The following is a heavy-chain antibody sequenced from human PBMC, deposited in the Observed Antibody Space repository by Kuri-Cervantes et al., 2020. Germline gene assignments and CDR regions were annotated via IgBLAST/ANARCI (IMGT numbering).Heavy chain of an antibody. J-gene: IGHJ5*02. CDR1: GFTFSDYY. Sequence: GESLKISCAASGFTFSDYYMSWIRQAPGKVLEWVSYISSSGSTIYYADSVKGRFTISRDNAKNSLYLQMNSLRAEDTAVYYCARANGYSSSWWFDPWGQGTLVTVSS. V-gene: IGHV3-11*04. CDR3: ARANGYSSSWWFDP. D-gene: IGHD6-13*01. CDR2: ISSSGSTI.